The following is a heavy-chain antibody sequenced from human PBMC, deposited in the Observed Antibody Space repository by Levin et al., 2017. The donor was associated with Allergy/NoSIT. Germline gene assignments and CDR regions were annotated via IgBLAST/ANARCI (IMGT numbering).Heavy chain of an antibody. CDR3: ARSSSLVRWFDP. CDR2: IYPGDSDT. D-gene: IGHD6-6*01. J-gene: IGHJ5*02. CDR1: GYSFISYW. V-gene: IGHV5-51*01. Sequence: ASVKVSCKGSGYSFISYWIGWVRQLPGKGLEWMGIIYPGDSDTRYSPSFQGQVTISVDKSISTAYLQWSSLKASDTAMYYCARSSSLVRWFDPWGQGTLVTVSS.